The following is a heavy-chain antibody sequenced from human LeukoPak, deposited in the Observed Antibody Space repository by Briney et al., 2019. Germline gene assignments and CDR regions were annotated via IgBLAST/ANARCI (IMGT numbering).Heavy chain of an antibody. CDR3: AKIRLGELSSIDY. Sequence: PGGSLRLSCAASGFIFSSYAMSWVRQAPGKGLEWVSGIGGSDGRTYYADAVKGRFTISRDNSKNTLYLQMNSLRAEDTAVYYCAKIRLGELSSIDYWGQGTLVTVSS. CDR2: IGGSDGRT. CDR1: GFIFSSYA. V-gene: IGHV3-23*01. D-gene: IGHD3-16*02. J-gene: IGHJ4*02.